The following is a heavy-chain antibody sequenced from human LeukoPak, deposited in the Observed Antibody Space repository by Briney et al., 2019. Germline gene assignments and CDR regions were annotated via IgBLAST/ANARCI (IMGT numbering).Heavy chain of an antibody. CDR2: IFYSGST. CDR3: ARGEISHRGSSSWLGTYYFDY. J-gene: IGHJ4*02. D-gene: IGHD6-13*01. V-gene: IGHV4-39*07. CDR1: GGSISTSNYY. Sequence: SETLSPTCTVSGGSISTSNYYWGWIRQPPGKGLEWIGNIFYSGSTYYSPSLRSRVTMSVDTSKNQFSLKLSSVTAADTAVYYCARGEISHRGSSSWLGTYYFDYWGQGTLVTVSS.